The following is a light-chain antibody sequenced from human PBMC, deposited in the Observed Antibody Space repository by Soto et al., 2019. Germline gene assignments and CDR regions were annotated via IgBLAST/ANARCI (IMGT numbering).Light chain of an antibody. J-gene: IGLJ2*01. V-gene: IGLV2-23*03. CDR1: SSDIKNSNL. CDR3: YSYTTYISFMV. Sequence: QSALTQPASVSGSPGQSITISCTGTSSDIKNSNLVSWYQQHPGKAPKLMIYEGSKWPSGISHRFSGSKSGTTASLTISGLQAEDEADYYCYSYTTYISFMVFGGGTKVTVL. CDR2: EGS.